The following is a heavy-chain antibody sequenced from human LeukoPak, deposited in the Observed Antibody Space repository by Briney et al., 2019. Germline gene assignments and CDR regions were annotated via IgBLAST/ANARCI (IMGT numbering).Heavy chain of an antibody. CDR1: GFTFDDYA. V-gene: IGHV3-43*02. Sequence: GGSLRLSCAASGFTFDDYAMHWVRQAPGKGLEWVSLISGDGGSTYYADSVKGRFTISRDNSKNSLYLQMNSLRTEDTAFYYCAKDISPGRGWYYMDVWGKGTTVTVSS. J-gene: IGHJ6*03. CDR3: AKDISPGRGWYYMDV. D-gene: IGHD1-14*01. CDR2: ISGDGGST.